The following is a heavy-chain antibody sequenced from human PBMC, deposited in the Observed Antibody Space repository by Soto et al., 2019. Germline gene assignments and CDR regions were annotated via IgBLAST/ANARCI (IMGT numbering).Heavy chain of an antibody. CDR1: GASISRDH. J-gene: IGHJ4*02. CDR3: ATYTSGGGGRGY. CDR2: DYSGST. Sequence: QVQLQESGPGLVKPSETLSLTCTVSGASISRDHWNWIRQPPGKGLEWIGDYSGSTNYNPSLKSRVPISVDTPKNQFSLKLSSGTAADTAVYFCATYTSGGGGRGYWGQGTLVTVSS. D-gene: IGHD6-19*01. V-gene: IGHV4-59*08.